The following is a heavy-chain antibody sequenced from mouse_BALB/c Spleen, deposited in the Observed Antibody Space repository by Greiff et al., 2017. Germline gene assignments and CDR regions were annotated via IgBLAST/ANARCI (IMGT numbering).Heavy chain of an antibody. CDR1: GYTFTDYE. V-gene: IGHV1-15*01. Sequence: QVQLKESGAELVRPGASVKLSCKALGYTFTDYEMHWVKQTPVHGLEWIGAIDPETGGTAYNQKFKGKATLTADKSSSTAYMELRSLTSEDSAVYYCTNMILPYAMDYWGQGTSVTVSS. D-gene: IGHD2-3*01. CDR3: TNMILPYAMDY. J-gene: IGHJ4*01. CDR2: IDPETGGT.